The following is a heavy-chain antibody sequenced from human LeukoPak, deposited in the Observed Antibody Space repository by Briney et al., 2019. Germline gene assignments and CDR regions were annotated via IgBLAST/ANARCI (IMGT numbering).Heavy chain of an antibody. D-gene: IGHD3-22*01. CDR3: AGDRGSFDSSAHYGYCHLDL. CDR1: GGSISDHY. CDR2: IYHSGST. Sequence: SETLSLTCTVSGGSISDHYWSWIRQPPEKGLEWIANIYHSGSTNYNPSLQSRVTISVDTSKKTFSLKLSSVTAADNAVYYWAGDRGSFDSSAHYGYCHLDLWGRGTPVIVSS. V-gene: IGHV4-59*11. J-gene: IGHJ2*01.